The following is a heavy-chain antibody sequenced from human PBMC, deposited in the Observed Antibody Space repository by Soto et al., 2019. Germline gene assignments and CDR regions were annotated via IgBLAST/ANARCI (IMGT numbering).Heavy chain of an antibody. D-gene: IGHD4-17*01. Sequence: KSSETLSLTCTVSGGSISSGDYYWSWIRQPPGKGLEWIGYIYYSGSTYYNPSLKSRVTISVDTSKNQFSLKLSSVTAADTAVYYCARDYGHEYGATGWFGNWFDPWGQGTLVTVS. J-gene: IGHJ5*02. CDR2: IYYSGST. CDR1: GGSISSGDYY. CDR3: ARDYGHEYGATGWFGNWFDP. V-gene: IGHV4-30-4*01.